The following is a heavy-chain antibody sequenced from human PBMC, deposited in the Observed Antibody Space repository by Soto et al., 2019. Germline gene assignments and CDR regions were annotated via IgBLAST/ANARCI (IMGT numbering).Heavy chain of an antibody. CDR1: GFTVSSNY. Sequence: EVQLVESGGGLVQPGGSLRLSCAASGFTVSSNYMSWVRQAPGKGLGWVSVIYSGGSTYYADSVKGRFITSRDNSKNTLYLQMNSLRAEDTAVYYCARAVGQLAHFDYWGQGTLVTVSS. CDR3: ARAVGQLAHFDY. J-gene: IGHJ4*02. CDR2: IYSGGST. D-gene: IGHD6-6*01. V-gene: IGHV3-66*01.